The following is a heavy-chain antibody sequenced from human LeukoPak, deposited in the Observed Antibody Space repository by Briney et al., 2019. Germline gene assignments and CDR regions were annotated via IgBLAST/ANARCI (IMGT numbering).Heavy chain of an antibody. CDR3: AKVLTVTSLFNVDY. J-gene: IGHJ4*02. V-gene: IGHV3-7*03. Sequence: QTGGSLRLSCAASGFTFSDYYMSWIRQAPGKGLEWVASIKEDGSERQYVDSVKGRFSISRDNTKGSLFLQLNSLRAEDTAVYYCAKVLTVTSLFNVDYWGQGTLVTVSS. D-gene: IGHD4-17*01. CDR2: IKEDGSER. CDR1: GFTFSDYY.